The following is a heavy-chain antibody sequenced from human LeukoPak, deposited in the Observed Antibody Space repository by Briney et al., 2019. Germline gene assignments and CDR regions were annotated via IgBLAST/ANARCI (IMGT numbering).Heavy chain of an antibody. CDR2: INHSGST. V-gene: IGHV4-34*01. J-gene: IGHJ4*02. D-gene: IGHD6-25*01. CDR3: ARLHEAAAGLAPS. CDR1: GGSFSGYY. Sequence: SETLSLTCAVYGGSFSGYYWSCLRQPPGKGLEWIGEINHSGSTNYNPSLKSRVTISVDTSKNQFSLKLSSVTAADTAVSYCARLHEAAAGLAPSWGQGTLVTVSS.